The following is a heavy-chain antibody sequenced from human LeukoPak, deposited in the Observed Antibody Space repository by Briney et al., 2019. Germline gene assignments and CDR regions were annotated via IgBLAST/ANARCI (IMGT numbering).Heavy chain of an antibody. J-gene: IGHJ4*02. CDR2: IYYSGST. V-gene: IGHV4-59*01. Sequence: SETLSLTCTVSGGSINTYYGSWIRQPPGKGLEWIGYIYYSGSTKYNPSLERRISISVDTSKNQFPLRLSSVTAADRAVYYCARGPGSRYLDYWGQGILVTVSS. D-gene: IGHD3-10*01. CDR3: ARGPGSRYLDY. CDR1: GGSINTYY.